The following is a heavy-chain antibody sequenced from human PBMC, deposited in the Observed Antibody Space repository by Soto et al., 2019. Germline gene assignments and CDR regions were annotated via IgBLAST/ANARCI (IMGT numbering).Heavy chain of an antibody. CDR3: ARGVTIFGVVNPNPERNWFDP. V-gene: IGHV4-61*01. J-gene: IGHJ5*02. Sequence: PSETLSLTCTVSGDSVKSGTYYWSWIRQPPGKGLEWIGYIYNSGSTKYNPSLKSRVTISVDTSKNQFSLKLSSVTAADTAVYYCARGVTIFGVVNPNPERNWFDPWGQGTLVTVSS. D-gene: IGHD3-3*01. CDR2: IYNSGST. CDR1: GDSVKSGTYY.